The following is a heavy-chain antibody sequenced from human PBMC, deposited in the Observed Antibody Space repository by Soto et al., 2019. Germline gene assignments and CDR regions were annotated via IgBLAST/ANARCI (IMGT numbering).Heavy chain of an antibody. D-gene: IGHD6-6*01. CDR1: GGSISSSSYY. Sequence: PSETLSLTCTVSGGSISSSSYYWGWIRQPPGKGLEWIGSIYYSGSTYYNPSLKSRVTISVDTSKNQFSLKLSSVTAADTAVYYCAGPALAAQHFDYWGQGTLVTSPQ. CDR2: IYYSGST. CDR3: AGPALAAQHFDY. V-gene: IGHV4-39*01. J-gene: IGHJ4*02.